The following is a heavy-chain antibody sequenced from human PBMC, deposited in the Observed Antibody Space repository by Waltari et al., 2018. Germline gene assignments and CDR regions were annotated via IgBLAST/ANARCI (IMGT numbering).Heavy chain of an antibody. CDR1: GFSLNNFS. CDR3: ARWGQYFDLLTGSRSFDY. Sequence: QVQLVESGGGVVPPGRSLTLSCPASGFSLNNFSFHLVRQAPGKGLEWVTSISYTGSNEYYADSVKGRFTISRDNSKNTIFLQMNSLTTEDTAVYYCARWGQYFDLLTGSRSFDYWGLGTLVTVSS. V-gene: IGHV3-30-3*01. CDR2: ISYTGSNE. D-gene: IGHD3-9*01. J-gene: IGHJ4*02.